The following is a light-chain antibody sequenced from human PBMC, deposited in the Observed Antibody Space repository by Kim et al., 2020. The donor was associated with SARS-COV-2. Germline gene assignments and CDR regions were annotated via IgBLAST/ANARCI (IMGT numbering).Light chain of an antibody. CDR3: ASWDDSLNGLVV. J-gene: IGLJ2*01. CDR1: SSNVGGYS. Sequence: ISCSGTSSNVGGYSVSWYKQLPGQAPQLLSHSNDQRPPGVPDRFSASKSVTSASLAISGLQSEDEADYYCASWDDSLNGLVVFGGGTQLTVL. V-gene: IGLV1-44*01. CDR2: SND.